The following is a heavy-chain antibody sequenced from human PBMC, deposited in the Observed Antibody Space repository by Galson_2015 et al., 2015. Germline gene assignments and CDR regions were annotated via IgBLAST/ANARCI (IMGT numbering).Heavy chain of an antibody. CDR3: ARNSGSNYYFDH. J-gene: IGHJ4*02. V-gene: IGHV4-59*01. Sequence: ETLSLTCSVSGDSISNFYWSWLRQPPGKGLEWIGYMYNSGRTNYNPSLKSRVTISVDTSKNQFSLKLTSVTTADTAVYYCARNSGSNYYFDHWGQGTLVTVSS. CDR2: MYNSGRT. CDR1: GDSISNFY. D-gene: IGHD1-26*01.